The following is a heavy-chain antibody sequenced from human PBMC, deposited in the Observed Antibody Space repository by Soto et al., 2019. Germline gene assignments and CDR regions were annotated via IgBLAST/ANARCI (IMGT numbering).Heavy chain of an antibody. D-gene: IGHD3-22*01. CDR2: INEDGSKK. CDR1: GFTFRTYW. CDR3: ARDSSVFIYLWGY. Sequence: EVQLVESGGGLVQPGGSLRLSCAASGFTFRTYWMNWVRQAPGKGLEWVANINEDGSKKDYVDSVEGRFTISRDNVKNSLYLQINSLRAGETAVYYWARDSSVFIYLWGYWGPGTLVTVSS. J-gene: IGHJ4*02. V-gene: IGHV3-7*04.